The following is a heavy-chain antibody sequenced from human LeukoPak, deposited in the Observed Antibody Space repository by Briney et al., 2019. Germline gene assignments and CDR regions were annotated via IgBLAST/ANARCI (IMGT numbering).Heavy chain of an antibody. D-gene: IGHD3-3*01. CDR1: GFTFSSYS. CDR2: ISSSSSYI. J-gene: IGHJ3*02. CDR3: ARDAVLSDFWSGYSPDAFDI. Sequence: GGSLRLSCAASGFTFSSYSMNWVRQAPGKGLEWVSSISSSSSYIYYADLVKGRFTISRDNAKNSLYLQMNSLRAEDTAVYYCARDAVLSDFWSGYSPDAFDIWGQGTMVTVSS. V-gene: IGHV3-21*01.